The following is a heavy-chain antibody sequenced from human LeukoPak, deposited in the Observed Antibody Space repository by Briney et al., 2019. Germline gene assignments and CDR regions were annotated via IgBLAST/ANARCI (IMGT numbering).Heavy chain of an antibody. Sequence: ASVKVSFKVSGYTLTELSMHWVRQAPGKGLEGMGGFDPENGETIYAQEFKGRVTMTEDTSTDTAYMELSSLRSEDTAVYYCATGAGMIVVPSLDYWGQGTLVTVSS. CDR2: FDPENGET. CDR3: ATGAGMIVVPSLDY. D-gene: IGHD3-22*01. CDR1: GYTLTELS. J-gene: IGHJ4*02. V-gene: IGHV1-24*01.